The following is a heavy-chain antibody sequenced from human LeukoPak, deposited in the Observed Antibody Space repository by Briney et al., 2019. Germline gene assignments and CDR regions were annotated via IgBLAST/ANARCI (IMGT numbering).Heavy chain of an antibody. J-gene: IGHJ4*02. CDR3: AKSEGEIDY. Sequence: GGSLRLSCAASGFAFNTYGMQWVRQAPGMGLEWVAVDSFNGRVQYYADSVRGRFAISRDNSKYMLYLEMNSLRAEDTAVYYCAKSEGEIDYWGQGTLVTVSS. D-gene: IGHD2-21*01. CDR1: GFAFNTYG. V-gene: IGHV3-30*18. CDR2: DSFNGRVQ.